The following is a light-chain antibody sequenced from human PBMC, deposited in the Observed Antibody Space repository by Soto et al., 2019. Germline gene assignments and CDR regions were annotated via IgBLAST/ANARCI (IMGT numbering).Light chain of an antibody. CDR2: EVS. Sequence: QSALTQPPSASGSPGQSFTISCTGTSSDIGAYNYVSWYQQHPGKAPKLMIHEVSKRHSGVPDRFSGSKSGNTASLTVSGLQAEDEADYYCSSYAGSNDRWVFGGGTKLTVL. CDR1: SSDIGAYNY. CDR3: SSYAGSNDRWV. J-gene: IGLJ3*02. V-gene: IGLV2-8*01.